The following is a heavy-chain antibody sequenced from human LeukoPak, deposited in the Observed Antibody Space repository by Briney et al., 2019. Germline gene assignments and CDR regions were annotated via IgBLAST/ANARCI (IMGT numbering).Heavy chain of an antibody. J-gene: IGHJ5*02. CDR3: AREKVLRFLEWSLNWFDP. D-gene: IGHD3-3*01. V-gene: IGHV4-39*07. CDR1: GGSISSSSYY. CDR2: INHSGST. Sequence: SDTLSLTCTVSGGSISSSSYYWSWIRQPPGKGLEWIGEINHSGSTNYNPSLKSRVTISVDTSKTQFSLKLSSVTAADTAVYYCAREKVLRFLEWSLNWFDPWGQGTLVTVSS.